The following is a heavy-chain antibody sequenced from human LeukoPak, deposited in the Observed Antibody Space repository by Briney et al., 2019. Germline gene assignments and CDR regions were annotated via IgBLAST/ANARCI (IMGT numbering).Heavy chain of an antibody. D-gene: IGHD2-2*02. CDR1: GFTFSSYS. CDR3: ARGTQLLYAGNNWFDP. V-gene: IGHV3-21*01. Sequence: GGSLRLSCAASGFTFSSYSMNWVRQAPGKGLEWVSSISSSSSYIYYADSVKGRFTISRDNAKNSLYLQMNSLRAEDTAVYYCARGTQLLYAGNNWFDPWGQGTLVTVSS. CDR2: ISSSSSYI. J-gene: IGHJ5*02.